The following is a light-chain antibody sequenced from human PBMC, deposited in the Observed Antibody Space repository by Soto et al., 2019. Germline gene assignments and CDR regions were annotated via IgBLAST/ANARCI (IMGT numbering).Light chain of an antibody. J-gene: IGKJ3*01. Sequence: DLQMTQSPSSLSASVGDRVTITCQASDDISNYLNWYQQKPEKAPKVLIYDASHLESGVPSRFSGGGSGTEFTFTISSLQAEDIATYYCQQYANLPLTFGPGTKVDIK. V-gene: IGKV1-33*01. CDR1: DDISNY. CDR3: QQYANLPLT. CDR2: DAS.